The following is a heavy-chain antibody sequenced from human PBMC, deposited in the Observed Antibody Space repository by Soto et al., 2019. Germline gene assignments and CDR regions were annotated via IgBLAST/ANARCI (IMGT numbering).Heavy chain of an antibody. CDR3: ARCPRIAAAGSGRFDP. Sequence: PSETLSLTCAVYGGSFSGYYWSWIRQPPGKGLEWNGEINHSGSTNYNPSLKSRVTISVDTSKNQFSLKLSSVTAADTAVYYCARCPRIAAAGSGRFDPWGQGTLVTVSS. CDR2: INHSGST. J-gene: IGHJ5*02. CDR1: GGSFSGYY. D-gene: IGHD6-13*01. V-gene: IGHV4-34*01.